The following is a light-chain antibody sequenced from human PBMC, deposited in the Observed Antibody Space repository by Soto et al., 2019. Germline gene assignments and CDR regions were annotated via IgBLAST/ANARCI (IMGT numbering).Light chain of an antibody. CDR3: QQSDSTPPWT. CDR2: ATS. J-gene: IGKJ1*01. CDR1: QSISKY. V-gene: IGKV1-39*01. Sequence: DIQMTQSPSSLSASVGDRVTITCRASQSISKYLSWFQQKPGKSPKLLIYATSSLQSGVPSRFSGSGSGTDFTLTISRLQPEAFATYYCQQSDSTPPWTFGQGTTVEIK.